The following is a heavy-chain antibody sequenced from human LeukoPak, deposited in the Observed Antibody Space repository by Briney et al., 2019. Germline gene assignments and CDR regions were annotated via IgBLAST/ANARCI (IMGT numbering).Heavy chain of an antibody. CDR2: ISSSSKTI. CDR1: GFTFRSYA. CDR3: ARDQGIFDY. Sequence: PGGSLRLSCSVSGFTFRSYAMYWVRQAPGKGLEWVSYISSSSKTIYYADSVKGRFTISRDNAKNSPYLQMNSLRDEDSAVYYCARDQGIFDYWGQGTLVTVSS. V-gene: IGHV3-48*02. J-gene: IGHJ4*02.